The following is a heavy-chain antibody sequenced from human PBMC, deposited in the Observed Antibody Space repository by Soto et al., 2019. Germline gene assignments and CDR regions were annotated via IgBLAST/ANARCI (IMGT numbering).Heavy chain of an antibody. CDR2: ISGSGGST. CDR3: AKVLDPDSEIGYSSSHSCCYGMDV. V-gene: IGHV3-23*01. J-gene: IGHJ6*02. CDR1: GFTFSSYA. Sequence: GGSLRLSCAASGFTFSSYAMSWVRQAPGKGLEWVSAISGSGGSTYYADSVKGRFTISRDNSKNTLYLQMNSLRAEDTAVYYCAKVLDPDSEIGYSSSHSCCYGMDVWGQGTTVTVSS. D-gene: IGHD6-6*01.